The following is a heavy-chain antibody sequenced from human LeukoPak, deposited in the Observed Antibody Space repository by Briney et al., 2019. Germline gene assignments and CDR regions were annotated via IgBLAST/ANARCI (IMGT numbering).Heavy chain of an antibody. CDR3: ATYGDYGSDY. CDR2: IYNSGDT. Sequence: SETLSLTCSVSIASIRTYHWCWIRQPAGKGLEWIGRIYNSGDTSYNPSLKSRVTMSLDTSKNQVSLNLNFVTAADTAVYYCATYGDYGSDYWGQGTLVTVSS. V-gene: IGHV4-4*07. D-gene: IGHD4-17*01. CDR1: IASIRTYH. J-gene: IGHJ4*02.